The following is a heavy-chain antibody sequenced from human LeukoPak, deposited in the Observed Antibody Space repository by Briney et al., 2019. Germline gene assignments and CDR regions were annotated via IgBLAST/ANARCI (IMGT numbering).Heavy chain of an antibody. J-gene: IGHJ4*02. V-gene: IGHV3-11*01. Sequence: PGGSLRLSCAASGFIFSDYYMSWIRQAPGKGLGWISYISNGGSNTYYADSVKGRFTISRDNAKNSLYLQMNSLRADDTAVYYCARDRGGCCCGGDCYSDYWGQGTLVTVSS. D-gene: IGHD2-21*02. CDR1: GFIFSDYY. CDR2: ISNGGSNT. CDR3: ARDRGGCCCGGDCYSDY.